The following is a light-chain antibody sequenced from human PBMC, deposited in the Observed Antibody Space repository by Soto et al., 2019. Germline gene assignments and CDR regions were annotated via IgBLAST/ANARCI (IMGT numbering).Light chain of an antibody. CDR3: QQYNSYPWT. CDR2: KAS. Sequence: GDRVTITCRASQSISSWLAWYQQKPGKAPKLLIYKASSLESGVPSRFSGSGSGTEFTLTISSLQPDDFATYYCQQYNSYPWTFGQGTKVELK. J-gene: IGKJ1*01. CDR1: QSISSW. V-gene: IGKV1-5*03.